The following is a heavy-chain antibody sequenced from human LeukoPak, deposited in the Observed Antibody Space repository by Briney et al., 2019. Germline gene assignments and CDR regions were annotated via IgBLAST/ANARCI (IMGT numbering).Heavy chain of an antibody. J-gene: IGHJ4*02. V-gene: IGHV4-34*01. CDR2: INHSGST. D-gene: IGHD2-2*01. CDR1: GGSISSYY. CDR3: ARGDCSSTSCYDY. Sequence: PSETLSLTCTVSGGSISSYYWSWIRQPPGKGLEWIGEINHSGSTNYNPSLKSRVTISVDTSKNQFSLKLSSVTAADTAVYYCARGDCSSTSCYDYWGQGTLVTVSS.